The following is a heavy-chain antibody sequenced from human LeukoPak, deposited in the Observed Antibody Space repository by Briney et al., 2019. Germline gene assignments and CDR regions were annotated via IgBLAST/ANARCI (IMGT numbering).Heavy chain of an antibody. CDR3: ARVAGDILTGCHLDY. CDR1: GGSFSGYY. V-gene: IGHV4-34*01. D-gene: IGHD3-9*01. J-gene: IGHJ4*02. CDR2: INHSGST. Sequence: SETLSLTCAVYGGSFSGYYWSWIRQPPGKGLEWIGEINHSGSTNYKPSLKRRVTMSVDKSKNQFSLKLSSVTAADTAVYYCARVAGDILTGCHLDYWGQGTLVTVSS.